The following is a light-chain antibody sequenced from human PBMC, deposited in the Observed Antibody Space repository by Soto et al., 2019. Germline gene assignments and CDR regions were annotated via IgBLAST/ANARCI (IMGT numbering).Light chain of an antibody. V-gene: IGKV1-9*01. CDR1: QGISGH. Sequence: DIQLTQSPSFLSASVGDRVTITCRASQGISGHLAWYQQKPGKAPKLLIYGASTLQSGVPSRFSGSGSGTEFTLTISSLQPEDFATYYCQQLNSYPITFGQGTRLEIK. CDR2: GAS. CDR3: QQLNSYPIT. J-gene: IGKJ5*01.